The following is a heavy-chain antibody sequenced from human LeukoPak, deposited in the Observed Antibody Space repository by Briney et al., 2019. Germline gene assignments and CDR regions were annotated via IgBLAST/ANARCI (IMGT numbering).Heavy chain of an antibody. CDR1: GGTFSSYA. D-gene: IGHD3-9*01. V-gene: IGHV1-69*06. Sequence: SVKVSCKASGGTFSSYAISWVRQAPGQGLEWMGGITPIFGTANYAQKFQGRVTITADKSTSTAYMELSSLRSEDTAVYYCARELPDYYDILTGYSAFDYWGQGTLVTVSS. J-gene: IGHJ4*02. CDR2: ITPIFGTA. CDR3: ARELPDYYDILTGYSAFDY.